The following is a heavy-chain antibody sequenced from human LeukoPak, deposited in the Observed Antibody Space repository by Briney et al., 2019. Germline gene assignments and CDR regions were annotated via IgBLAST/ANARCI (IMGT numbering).Heavy chain of an antibody. V-gene: IGHV3-23*01. D-gene: IGHD3-22*01. CDR3: ARFLGYYYSSGPGNFDY. CDR2: ISGSGGST. Sequence: GGSLRLSCAASGFTFSSYAMSWVRQAPGKGLEWVSAISGSGGSTYYADSVKGRFTISRDNSKNTLYLQMNSLRAEDTAVYYCARFLGYYYSSGPGNFDYWGQGTLVTVSS. J-gene: IGHJ4*02. CDR1: GFTFSSYA.